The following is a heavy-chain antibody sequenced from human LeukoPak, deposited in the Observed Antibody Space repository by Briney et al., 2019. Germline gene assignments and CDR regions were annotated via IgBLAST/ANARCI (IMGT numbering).Heavy chain of an antibody. D-gene: IGHD1/OR15-1a*01. CDR3: ARESENIPRDAFDI. J-gene: IGHJ3*02. CDR1: GFTFSSYG. Sequence: PGGSLRLSCAASGFTFSSYGMHWVRQAPGKGLEWVTFIRYDGSIKYYADSVKGRFTISRDNSKNTLYLQMNSLRAEDTAVYYCARESENIPRDAFDIWGQGTKVTVFS. V-gene: IGHV3-30*02. CDR2: IRYDGSIK.